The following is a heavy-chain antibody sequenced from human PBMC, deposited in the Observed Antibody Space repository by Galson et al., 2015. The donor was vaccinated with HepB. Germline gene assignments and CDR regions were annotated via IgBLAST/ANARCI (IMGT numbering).Heavy chain of an antibody. V-gene: IGHV3-13*04. CDR2: IGTAGDP. J-gene: IGHJ4*02. CDR3: AAAGSSTDWYGFDY. Sequence: SLRLSCAVSGLSFSRFDMHWVRQTTREGLEWVSVIGTAGDPYYSGSVKGRFTISRDNAKNSLYLQMHSLTAGDTGVYYCAAAGSSTDWYGFDYWGQGTLVTVSS. D-gene: IGHD6-19*01. CDR1: GLSFSRFD.